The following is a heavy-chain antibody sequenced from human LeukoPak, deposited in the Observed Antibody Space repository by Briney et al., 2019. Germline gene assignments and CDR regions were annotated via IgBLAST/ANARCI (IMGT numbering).Heavy chain of an antibody. CDR2: ISSSSSYI. J-gene: IGHJ6*02. CDR3: ARGRFELYGSGSYNHYYHGMDV. CDR1: GFTFSSYS. Sequence: GGSLRLSCAASGFTFSSYSMNWVRQAPGKGLEWVSSISSSSSYIYYADSVKGRFTISRDNAKNSLYLQMNSLRAEDTAVYYCARGRFELYGSGSYNHYYHGMDVWGQGTTVTVSS. D-gene: IGHD3-10*01. V-gene: IGHV3-21*01.